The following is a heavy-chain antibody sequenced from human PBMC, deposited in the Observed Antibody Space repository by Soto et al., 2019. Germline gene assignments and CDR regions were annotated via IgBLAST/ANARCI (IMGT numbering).Heavy chain of an antibody. J-gene: IGHJ4*02. V-gene: IGHV4-38-2*02. CDR3: ARDAYYYGSGSYYNDY. CDR1: GYSISSGYY. D-gene: IGHD3-10*01. CDR2: IYHSGST. Sequence: SETLSLTCTVSGYSISSGYYWGWIRQPPGKGLEWIGSIYHSGSTYYNPSLKSQVTISVDTSKNHFSVKLSSVTAADTAVYYCARDAYYYGSGSYYNDYWGQGTLVTVSS.